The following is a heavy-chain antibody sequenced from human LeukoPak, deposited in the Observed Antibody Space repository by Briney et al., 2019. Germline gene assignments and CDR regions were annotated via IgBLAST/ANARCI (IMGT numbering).Heavy chain of an antibody. CDR1: GFTSSSYA. CDR3: AKASLRYFDWFSDY. D-gene: IGHD3-9*01. J-gene: IGHJ4*02. CDR2: ISYDGSNK. Sequence: GGSLRLSCAASGFTSSSYAMHWVRQAPGKGLEWVAVISYDGSNKYYADSVKGRFTISRDNSRNTLHLQMNSLRAEDTAVYSCAKASLRYFDWFSDYWGQGTLVTVSS. V-gene: IGHV3-30*18.